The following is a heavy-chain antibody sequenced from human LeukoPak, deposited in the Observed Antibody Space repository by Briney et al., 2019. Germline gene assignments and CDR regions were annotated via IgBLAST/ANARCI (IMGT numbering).Heavy chain of an antibody. Sequence: PGGSLRLSCAASGFTLSSYAMSWVRQAPGKRLEWVSAISGSGGSTYYADSVKGRFTISRDNSKNTLYLQMNSLRAEDTAVYYCAKDARGYCSSTSCYFYYYMDVWGKGTTVNVSS. CDR2: ISGSGGST. J-gene: IGHJ6*03. D-gene: IGHD2-2*01. CDR3: AKDARGYCSSTSCYFYYYMDV. V-gene: IGHV3-23*01. CDR1: GFTLSSYA.